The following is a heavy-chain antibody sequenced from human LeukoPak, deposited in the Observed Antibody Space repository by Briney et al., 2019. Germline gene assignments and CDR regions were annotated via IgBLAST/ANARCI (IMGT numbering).Heavy chain of an antibody. J-gene: IGHJ6*02. V-gene: IGHV1-2*02. Sequence: ASVKVSCKASGYTFTGYYMHWVRQAPGQGLEWMGWINPNSGGTNYAQKSQGRVTMTRDTSISTAYMELSRLRSDDTAVYYCARDLATIFGVVHYYYGMDVWGQGTTVTVSS. CDR3: ARDLATIFGVVHYYYGMDV. CDR1: GYTFTGYY. D-gene: IGHD3-3*01. CDR2: INPNSGGT.